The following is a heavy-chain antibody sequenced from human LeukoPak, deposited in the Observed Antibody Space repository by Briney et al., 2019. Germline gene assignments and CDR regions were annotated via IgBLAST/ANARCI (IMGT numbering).Heavy chain of an antibody. Sequence: GASVKVSCKASGYTFTGHYMHWVRQAPGQGLEWMGWINPNSGGTNYAQKFQDRVTMTRDTSISTASMELSRLRSDDTAVYYCATGYCSSTSCSYYFDYWGQGTLVTVSS. V-gene: IGHV1-2*02. CDR3: ATGYCSSTSCSYYFDY. D-gene: IGHD2-2*01. J-gene: IGHJ4*02. CDR2: INPNSGGT. CDR1: GYTFTGHY.